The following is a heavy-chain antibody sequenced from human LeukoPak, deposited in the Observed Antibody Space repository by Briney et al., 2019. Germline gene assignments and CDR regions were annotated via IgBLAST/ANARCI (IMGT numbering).Heavy chain of an antibody. Sequence: GESLKISCKGSGYSFTSYWIGWVRQMPGKGLEWMGIIYPGDSDTRYSPSFQGQVTISADKSISTAYLQWSSLKASDTAMYYCARLGGSGSYYNDHFDYWGQGTLATVSS. D-gene: IGHD3-10*01. CDR1: GYSFTSYW. CDR2: IYPGDSDT. V-gene: IGHV5-51*01. J-gene: IGHJ4*02. CDR3: ARLGGSGSYYNDHFDY.